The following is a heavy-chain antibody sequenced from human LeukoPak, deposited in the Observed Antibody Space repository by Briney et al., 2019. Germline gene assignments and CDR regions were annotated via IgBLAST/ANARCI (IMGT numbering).Heavy chain of an antibody. J-gene: IGHJ4*02. V-gene: IGHV3-53*01. CDR1: GFTVSSNY. Sequence: GGSLRLSCAASGFTVSSNYMSWVRQAQGKGLEWVSVIYSGGSTYYADSVKGRFTISRDNSKNTLYLQMNSLRAEDTAVYYCARDRGSGYYFSLDYWGQGTLVTVSS. CDR3: ARDRGSGYYFSLDY. CDR2: IYSGGST. D-gene: IGHD3-22*01.